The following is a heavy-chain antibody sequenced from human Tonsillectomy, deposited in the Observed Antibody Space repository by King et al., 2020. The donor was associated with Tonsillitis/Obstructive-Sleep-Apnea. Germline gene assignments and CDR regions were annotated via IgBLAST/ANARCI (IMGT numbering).Heavy chain of an antibody. J-gene: IGHJ3*02. V-gene: IGHV1-3*01. CDR3: AIPAHKQCLVRDHDAFDI. CDR2: INAGNGNT. Sequence: QLVQSGAEVKKPGASVKVSCKASGYTFTSYAMHWVRQAPGQRLEWMGWINAGNGNTKYSQKFQGRVTITRDTSASTAYMELSSLRSEDTAVYYCAIPAHKQCLVRDHDAFDIWGQGTMVTVSS. D-gene: IGHD6-19*01. CDR1: GYTFTSYA.